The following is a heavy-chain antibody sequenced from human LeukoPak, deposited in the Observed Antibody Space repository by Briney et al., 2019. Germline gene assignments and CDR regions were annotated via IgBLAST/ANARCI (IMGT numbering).Heavy chain of an antibody. J-gene: IGHJ4*02. V-gene: IGHV3-23*01. Sequence: PGGSLRLSCAASGFTFSSYAMSWVRQAPGKGLEWVSAISGSGGGSSINYADSVKGRFTISRDNSKNTLYLQMNSLRAEDTAVYYCAKGYDFWSGYYDYWGQGTLVTVSS. D-gene: IGHD3-3*01. CDR1: GFTFSSYA. CDR2: ISGSGGGSSI. CDR3: AKGYDFWSGYYDY.